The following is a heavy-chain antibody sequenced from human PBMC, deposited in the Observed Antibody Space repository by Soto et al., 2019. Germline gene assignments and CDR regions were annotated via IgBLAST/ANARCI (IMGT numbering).Heavy chain of an antibody. J-gene: IGHJ5*02. CDR3: ASSKYDVVAGSVWFDP. CDR2: MYHSGNT. Sequence: QLQLQESGSGLVKPSETLSLNCAVSGGSITSGGYSCWIRQPPGQGLEWIGYMYHSGNTYYNPSLEGRVTSSLDHSRNQFSLRLNSVTAAGTAVYFCASSKYDVVAGSVWFDPWGQGTLVTVSS. CDR1: GGSITSGGYS. D-gene: IGHD2-21*01. V-gene: IGHV4-30-2*01.